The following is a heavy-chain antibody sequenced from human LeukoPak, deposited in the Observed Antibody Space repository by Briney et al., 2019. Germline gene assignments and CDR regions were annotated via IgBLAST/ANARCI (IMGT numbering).Heavy chain of an antibody. V-gene: IGHV4-4*07. CDR2: IYTSGST. CDR1: GGLISRYY. D-gene: IGHD2-2*01. CDR3: ARDQLPHFDY. Sequence: SVTLSLTRGVSGGLISRYYWSWIRQPAAKGLEWIGRIYTSGSTNYNPSLKSRVTMSVDTSKNQFSLKLSSVTAADTAVYYCARDQLPHFDYWGQGTLLTVSS. J-gene: IGHJ4*02.